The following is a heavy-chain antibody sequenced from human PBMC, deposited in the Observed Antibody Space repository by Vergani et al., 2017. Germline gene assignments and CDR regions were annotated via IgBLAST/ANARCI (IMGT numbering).Heavy chain of an antibody. D-gene: IGHD1-1*01. V-gene: IGHV1-69*01. Sequence: QVQLVQSGAEVKKPGSSVKVSCKASGGTFSSYAISWVRQAPGQGLEWMGGIIPIFGTANYAQKFQGRVTITADDSTSTAYMELSSLRSEDTAVYYCARGGTTGTTIDDAFDIWGQGTMVTVSS. CDR1: GGTFSSYA. CDR3: ARGGTTGTTIDDAFDI. J-gene: IGHJ3*02. CDR2: IIPIFGTA.